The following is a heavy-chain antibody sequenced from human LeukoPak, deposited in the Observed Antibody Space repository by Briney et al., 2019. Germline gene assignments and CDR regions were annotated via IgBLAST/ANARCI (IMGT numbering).Heavy chain of an antibody. CDR3: ARVGRRYSGSYAFDY. D-gene: IGHD1-26*01. V-gene: IGHV4-4*08. J-gene: IGHJ4*02. CDR1: GGSISSYY. CDR2: IYTSGST. Sequence: SETLSLTCTVSGGSISSYYWSWIRQPPGKGLEWIGRIYTSGSTNYNPSLKSRVTISVDTSKNQFSLKLSSVTAADTAVYYCARVGRRYSGSYAFDYWGQGTLVTVSS.